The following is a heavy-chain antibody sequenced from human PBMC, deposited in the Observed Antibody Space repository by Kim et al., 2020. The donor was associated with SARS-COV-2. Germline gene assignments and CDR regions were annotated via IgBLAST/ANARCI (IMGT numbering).Heavy chain of an antibody. V-gene: IGHV4-38-2*02. D-gene: IGHD2-15*01. Sequence: SETLSLTCTVSGYSISSGYYWGWIRQSPGKELEWIGSIFHTGYTHYSPSLKSRVTISVDTSKNQFSLKLSSVTAADTAVYYCARLGYCSGGTCYYWYFDLWGRGTLVTVSS. CDR1: GYSISSGYY. CDR2: IFHTGYT. J-gene: IGHJ2*01. CDR3: ARLGYCSGGTCYYWYFDL.